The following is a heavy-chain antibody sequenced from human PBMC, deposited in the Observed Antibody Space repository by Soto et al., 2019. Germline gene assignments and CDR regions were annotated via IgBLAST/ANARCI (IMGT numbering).Heavy chain of an antibody. D-gene: IGHD1-26*01. CDR2: ISSSSSYI. CDR3: ARDRVVGARAYYYYGMDV. J-gene: IGHJ6*02. V-gene: IGHV3-21*01. Sequence: GGSLRLSCAASGFTFSSYSMNWVRQAPGKGLEWVSSISSSSSYIYYADSVKGRFTISRDNAKNSLYPQMNSLRAEDTAVYYCARDRVVGARAYYYYGMDVWGQGTTVTVSS. CDR1: GFTFSSYS.